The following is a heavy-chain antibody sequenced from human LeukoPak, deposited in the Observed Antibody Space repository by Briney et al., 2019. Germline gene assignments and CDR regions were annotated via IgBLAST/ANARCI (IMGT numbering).Heavy chain of an antibody. V-gene: IGHV4-59*01. CDR2: IYYSGST. D-gene: IGHD3-22*01. J-gene: IGHJ6*03. Sequence: SETLSLTCTVSGGSISSYYWSWIRQPPGKGLEWIGYIYYSGSTYYDPSLRSRVTISVDTSKKQFSLKLSSVTAADTAVYYCARSSEGRYYYDSSGFSYYYYYMDVWGKGTTVTISS. CDR1: GGSISSYY. CDR3: ARSSEGRYYYDSSGFSYYYYYMDV.